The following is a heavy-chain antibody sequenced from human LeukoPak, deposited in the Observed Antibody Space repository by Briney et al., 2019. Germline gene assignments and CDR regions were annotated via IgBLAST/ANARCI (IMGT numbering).Heavy chain of an antibody. D-gene: IGHD3-3*01. CDR1: GYTFTSYD. V-gene: IGHV1-2*02. J-gene: IGHJ3*02. Sequence: WASVKVSCKASGYTFTSYDINWVRQATGQGLEWMGWINPNSGGTNYAQKFQGRVTMTRDTSISTAYMELSRLRSDDTAVYYCAELRFSREIWGQGTMVTVSS. CDR2: INPNSGGT. CDR3: AELRFSREI.